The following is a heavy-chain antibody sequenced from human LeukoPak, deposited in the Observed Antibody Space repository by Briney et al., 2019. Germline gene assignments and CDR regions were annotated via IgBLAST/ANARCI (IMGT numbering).Heavy chain of an antibody. CDR1: GFTFSDYE. CDR2: ISSSSIYI. J-gene: IGHJ4*02. CDR3: ARTFVGARTGLGY. V-gene: IGHV3-21*01. D-gene: IGHD1-26*01. Sequence: KPGGSLRLSCAASGFTFSDYEMNWVRQAPGKGLEWVSFISSSSIYIYYADSVKGRFTISRDNAKNSLYLQMNSLRAEDTAVYYCARTFVGARTGLGYWGQGTLVTVSS.